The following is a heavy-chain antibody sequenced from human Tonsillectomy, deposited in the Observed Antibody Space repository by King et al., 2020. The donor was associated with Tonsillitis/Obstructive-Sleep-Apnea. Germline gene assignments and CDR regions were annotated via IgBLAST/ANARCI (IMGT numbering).Heavy chain of an antibody. V-gene: IGHV1-46*01. CDR2: INPSGGST. CDR3: ARDLGFYDFDYYYYYYMDV. Sequence: VQLVESGAEVKKPGASVKVSCKASGYTFTSYYMHWVRQAPGQGLEWMGIINPSGGSTSYAQKFQGRVTMTRDTSTSTVYMELSSLRSEDTAVYYCARDLGFYDFDYYYYYYMDVWGKGTTVTVSS. J-gene: IGHJ6*03. D-gene: IGHD3-3*01. CDR1: GYTFTSYY.